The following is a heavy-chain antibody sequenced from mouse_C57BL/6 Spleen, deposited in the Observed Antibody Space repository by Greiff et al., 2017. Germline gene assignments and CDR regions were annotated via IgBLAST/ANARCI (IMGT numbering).Heavy chain of an antibody. V-gene: IGHV1-74*01. D-gene: IGHD1-1*01. J-gene: IGHJ2*01. CDR2: IHPSDSDT. CDR3: AISLYYYGSSYEGPYFDY. CDR1: GYTFTSYW. Sequence: VQLQQPGAELVKPGASVKVSCKASGYTFTSYWMHWVKQRPGQGLEWIGRIHPSDSDTNYNQKFKGKDTLTVDKSSSTAYMQLSSLTSEDSAVYYCAISLYYYGSSYEGPYFDYWGQGTTLTVSS.